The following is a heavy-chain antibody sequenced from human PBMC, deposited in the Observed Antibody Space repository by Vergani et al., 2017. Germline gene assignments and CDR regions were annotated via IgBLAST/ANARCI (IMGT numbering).Heavy chain of an antibody. J-gene: IGHJ6*02. Sequence: QITLKESGPTLVKPTQTLTLTCTFSGFSLSTSGVGVGWIRQPPGKALEWLALIYWDDDKRYSPSLKSRLTITKDTSKNQVVLTMTNMDPVDTATYYCAHRRGYDFWSGYYGDGMDVWGQGTTVIVSS. V-gene: IGHV2-5*02. CDR1: GFSLSTSGVG. CDR3: AHRRGYDFWSGYYGDGMDV. CDR2: IYWDDDK. D-gene: IGHD3-3*01.